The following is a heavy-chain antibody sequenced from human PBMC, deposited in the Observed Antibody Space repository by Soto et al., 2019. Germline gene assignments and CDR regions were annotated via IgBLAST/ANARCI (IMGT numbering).Heavy chain of an antibody. V-gene: IGHV3-23*01. D-gene: IGHD2-8*02. Sequence: EVQLLESGGDLVQPGGSLRLSCAASGFTFINYAISWVRQATGKGLDWVSTINTNGDTAFYSASVKARFTISRDNSQDTMFLTTNSLSAEDTALYFCVLTALFTGSYWGQGALVTVSS. CDR3: VLTALFTGSY. CDR1: GFTFINYA. CDR2: INTNGDTA. J-gene: IGHJ4*02.